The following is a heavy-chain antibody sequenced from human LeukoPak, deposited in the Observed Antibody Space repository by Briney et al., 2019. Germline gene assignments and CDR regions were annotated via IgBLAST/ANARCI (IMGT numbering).Heavy chain of an antibody. D-gene: IGHD7-27*01. Sequence: SETLSLTCTVSGGSISSYYWSWIRQPPGTGLEWIGYIYYSGSTNYNPSLKSRVTISVDTSKNQFSLKLSSVTAADTAVYYCARLTPTLNWGKYNWFDPWGQGTLVTVSS. CDR1: GGSISSYY. V-gene: IGHV4-59*08. CDR2: IYYSGST. CDR3: ARLTPTLNWGKYNWFDP. J-gene: IGHJ5*02.